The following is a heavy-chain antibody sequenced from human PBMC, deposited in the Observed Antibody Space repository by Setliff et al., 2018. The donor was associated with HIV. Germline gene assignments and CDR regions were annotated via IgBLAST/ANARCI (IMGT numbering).Heavy chain of an antibody. CDR3: ARDAHGGNSPSFDI. CDR1: GFTFSDSN. D-gene: IGHD2-21*01. V-gene: IGHV3-11*05. J-gene: IGHJ3*02. CDR2: ISSRSGYT. Sequence: PGGSLRLPCAASGFTFSDSNMGWIRQAPGKGLEWVSYISSRSGYTNYADSVEGRFTISRDNGKNSLFLQMNSLRGEDTAVYYCARDAHGGNSPSFDIWGQGTMVTVSS.